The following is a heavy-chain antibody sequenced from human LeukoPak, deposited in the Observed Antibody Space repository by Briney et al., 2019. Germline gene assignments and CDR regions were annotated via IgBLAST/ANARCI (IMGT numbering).Heavy chain of an antibody. D-gene: IGHD3-22*01. J-gene: IGHJ4*02. CDR2: INSDGSST. CDR1: GLTFSSYW. Sequence: PGESLRLSCAASGLTFSSYWMHWVRQAPGKGLVWVSRINSDGSSTSYADSVKGRFTISRDNAKNTLYLQMNSLRAEDTAVYYCARDGYYDSSGYYYVGLLFDYWGQGTLVTVSS. V-gene: IGHV3-74*01. CDR3: ARDGYYDSSGYYYVGLLFDY.